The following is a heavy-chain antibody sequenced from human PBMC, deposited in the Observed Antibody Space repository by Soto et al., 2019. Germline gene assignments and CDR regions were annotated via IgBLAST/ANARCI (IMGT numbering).Heavy chain of an antibody. Sequence: LGWSLRLSCAASGFTFSSYEMNWVRQAPGKGLEWVSYISSSGSTIYYADSVKGRFTISRDNAKNSLYLQMNSLRAEDTAVYYCERGSPRIRFDTWGQGTLVTLCS. J-gene: IGHJ5*02. CDR1: GFTFSSYE. D-gene: IGHD1-26*01. CDR2: ISSSGSTI. CDR3: ERGSPRIRFDT. V-gene: IGHV3-48*03.